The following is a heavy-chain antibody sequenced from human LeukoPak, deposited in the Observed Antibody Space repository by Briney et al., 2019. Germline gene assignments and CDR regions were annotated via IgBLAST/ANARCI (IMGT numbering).Heavy chain of an antibody. Sequence: SETLSLTCAVYGGSFSGYHWSWIRQPPGKGLEWIGEINHSGSTNYNPSLKSRVTISVDTSKNQFSLKLSSVTAADTAVYYCARGIAVDTAMVHYFDYWGQGTLVTVSS. CDR3: ARGIAVDTAMVHYFDY. D-gene: IGHD5-18*01. V-gene: IGHV4-34*01. J-gene: IGHJ4*02. CDR2: INHSGST. CDR1: GGSFSGYH.